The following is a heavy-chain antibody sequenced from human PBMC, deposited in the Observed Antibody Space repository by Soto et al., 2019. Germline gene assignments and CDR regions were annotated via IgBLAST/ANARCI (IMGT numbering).Heavy chain of an antibody. CDR2: ISYDGSNK. D-gene: IGHD6-13*01. Sequence: GGSLRLSCAASGFTFSSYAMHWVRQAPGKGLEWVAVISYDGSNKYYADSVRGRFTISRDNSKNTLYLQMNSLRAEDTAVYYCARAPGGIAAAGIFNYWGQGTLVTVS. J-gene: IGHJ4*02. V-gene: IGHV3-30-3*01. CDR3: ARAPGGIAAAGIFNY. CDR1: GFTFSSYA.